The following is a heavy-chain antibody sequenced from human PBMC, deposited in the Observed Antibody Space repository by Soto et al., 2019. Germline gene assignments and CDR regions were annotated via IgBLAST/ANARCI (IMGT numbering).Heavy chain of an antibody. CDR1: GFTFSTYW. CDR2: INNDGSTT. D-gene: IGHD1-26*01. J-gene: IGHJ4*02. CDR3: VGKGVGAPAY. Sequence: SLRLSCAFSGFTFSTYWMHWVRQALGKGLVWVSRINNDGSTTNYADSVKGRFTISRDSAKNTLYLQMDSLRAEDTAVYYCVGKGVGAPAYWGQGTLVTVSS. V-gene: IGHV3-74*01.